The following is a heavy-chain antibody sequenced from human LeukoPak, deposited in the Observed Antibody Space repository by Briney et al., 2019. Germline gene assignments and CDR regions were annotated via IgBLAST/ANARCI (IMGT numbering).Heavy chain of an antibody. V-gene: IGHV3-9*01. CDR3: AKDIGNGITIFGVVLHDAFDI. J-gene: IGHJ3*02. D-gene: IGHD3-3*01. CDR2: ISWNSGSI. Sequence: PGGSLRLSCAASGFTFDDYAMHWVRQAPGKGLEWVSGISWNSGSIGYADSVEGRFTISRDNAKNSLYLQMNSLRAEDTVLYYCAKDIGNGITIFGVVLHDAFDIWGQGTMVTVSS. CDR1: GFTFDDYA.